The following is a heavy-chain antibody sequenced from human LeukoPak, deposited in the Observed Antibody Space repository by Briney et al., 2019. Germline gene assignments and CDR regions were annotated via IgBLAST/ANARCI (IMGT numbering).Heavy chain of an antibody. CDR2: SGSGGDT. V-gene: IGHV3-23*01. J-gene: IGHJ4*02. CDR1: GFTFSSYA. D-gene: IGHD4/OR15-4a*01. Sequence: GGSLRLSCAASGFTFSSYAMNRVRQAPGKGLEWVSISGSGGDTYYADSVKGRFTISRDNSKNTLYLQMNSLRAEDTAVYYCAKARGATYGTYYLDYWGQGTLVTVSS. CDR3: AKARGATYGTYYLDY.